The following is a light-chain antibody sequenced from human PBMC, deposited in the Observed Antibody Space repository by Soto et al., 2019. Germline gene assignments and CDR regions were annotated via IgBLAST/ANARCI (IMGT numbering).Light chain of an antibody. CDR2: AAS. Sequence: DIQMTQSPSSLSASVGDRVTITCRASQSISSYLNWYQQKPGKAPKLLIHAASNLQSGVPSSFSGSGSGTDFTLTISSLQPEDFATYYCQQTYNSPPTFGQGTILEIK. CDR3: QQTYNSPPT. V-gene: IGKV1-39*01. CDR1: QSISSY. J-gene: IGKJ2*01.